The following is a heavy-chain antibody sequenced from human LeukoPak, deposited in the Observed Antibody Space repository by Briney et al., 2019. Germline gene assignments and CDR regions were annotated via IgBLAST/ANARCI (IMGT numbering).Heavy chain of an antibody. CDR3: ARDIDYYGSGSPSSGAFDI. Sequence: GGSLRLSCAASGFTFSGYWMHWVRQAPGKGLVWVSRINNDGSFTNYADSVKGRLTLSRDNAKNTLYLQMNSLRAEDTAVYYCARDIDYYGSGSPSSGAFDIWGQGTMVTVSS. CDR2: INNDGSFT. J-gene: IGHJ3*02. CDR1: GFTFSGYW. D-gene: IGHD3-10*01. V-gene: IGHV3-74*01.